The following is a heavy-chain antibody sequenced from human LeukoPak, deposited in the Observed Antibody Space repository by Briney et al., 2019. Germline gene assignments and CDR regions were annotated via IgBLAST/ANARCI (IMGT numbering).Heavy chain of an antibody. Sequence: SSVHVSFLSSGWTFSSYAISWVRQAPAQGLAWMGGINPIFDTTNYARRFQGRVTITADESTSTAYMELSSLRSEDTAVYYCARDTLSVVVPAAIQSTPDHYYYGMDVWGKGTTVTVSS. CDR2: INPIFDTT. D-gene: IGHD2-2*01. J-gene: IGHJ6*04. CDR3: ARDTLSVVVPAAIQSTPDHYYYGMDV. CDR1: GWTFSSYA. V-gene: IGHV1-69*13.